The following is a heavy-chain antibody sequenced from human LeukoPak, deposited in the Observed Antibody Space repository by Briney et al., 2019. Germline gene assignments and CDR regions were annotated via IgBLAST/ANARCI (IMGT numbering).Heavy chain of an antibody. Sequence: PGGSLRLSCAASGFSVSSNYMNWVRQPPGKGLEWVSYISSSSTSIYYADSVKRRFTISRDNAKNSLYLQMNSLRDDDTAVYYCASTDDYGGNRFDFWGQGTLVTVSS. CDR1: GFSVSSNY. V-gene: IGHV3-48*02. J-gene: IGHJ4*02. CDR2: ISSSSTSI. D-gene: IGHD4-23*01. CDR3: ASTDDYGGNRFDF.